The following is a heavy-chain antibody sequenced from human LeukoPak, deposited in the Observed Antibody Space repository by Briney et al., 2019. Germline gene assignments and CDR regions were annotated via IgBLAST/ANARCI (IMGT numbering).Heavy chain of an antibody. Sequence: ASVKVSCKASGGTFSSYAISWVRQAPGQGLEWTGGIIPIFGTANYAQKFQGRVTITADESTSTAYMELSSLRSEDTAVYYCARDLDIVGGGMDVWGQGTTVTVSS. V-gene: IGHV1-69*01. J-gene: IGHJ6*02. CDR1: GGTFSSYA. D-gene: IGHD5-12*01. CDR3: ARDLDIVGGGMDV. CDR2: IIPIFGTA.